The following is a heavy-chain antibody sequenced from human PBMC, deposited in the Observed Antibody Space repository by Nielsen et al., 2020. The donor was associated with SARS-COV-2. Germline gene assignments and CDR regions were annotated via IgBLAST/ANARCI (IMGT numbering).Heavy chain of an antibody. D-gene: IGHD6-13*01. CDR1: GFTFSSYA. CDR3: AKVGIAAAGGGNWFDP. CDR2: ISYDGSNK. Sequence: GESLKISCAASGFTFSSYAMHWVRQAPGKGLEWVAVISYDGSNKYYADSVKGRFTISRDNSKNTLYLQMNSLRAEDTAVYYCAKVGIAAAGGGNWFDPWGQGTPVTVSS. V-gene: IGHV3-30-3*01. J-gene: IGHJ5*02.